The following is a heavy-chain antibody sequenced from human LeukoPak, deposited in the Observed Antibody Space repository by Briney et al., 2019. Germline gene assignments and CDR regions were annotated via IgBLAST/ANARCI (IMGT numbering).Heavy chain of an antibody. D-gene: IGHD4-17*01. CDR3: AANYGAYPPMDYFDY. CDR1: GDSISSPTYY. CDR2: IYYSGST. V-gene: IGHV4-39*01. Sequence: KPSETLSLTCTVSGDSISSPTYYWGWIRQPPGKGLEWIGNIYYSGSTYYNPSLKSRVTISVDTSKTQFSLKLSSVTAADTAVYYCAANYGAYPPMDYFDYWGPGTLVIVSS. J-gene: IGHJ4*02.